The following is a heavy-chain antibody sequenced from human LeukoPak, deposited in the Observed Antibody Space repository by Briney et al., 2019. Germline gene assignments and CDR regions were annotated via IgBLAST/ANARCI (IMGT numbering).Heavy chain of an antibody. J-gene: IGHJ4*02. CDR2: INPNSGGT. CDR1: GYTFTGYY. D-gene: IGHD3-10*01. Sequence: ASVKVSCKASGYTFTGYYMHWVRQAPGQGLEWMGWINPNSGGTNYAQKFQGRVTMTRDPSISTAYMALSRLRSDDTAVYYCAREFIWFGELSLDYWGQGTLVTVSS. V-gene: IGHV1-2*02. CDR3: AREFIWFGELSLDY.